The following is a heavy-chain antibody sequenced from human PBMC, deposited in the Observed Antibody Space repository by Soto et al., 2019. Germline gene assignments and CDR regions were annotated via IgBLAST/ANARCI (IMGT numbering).Heavy chain of an antibody. V-gene: IGHV1-69*12. CDR2: IIPIFGTA. J-gene: IGHJ6*02. D-gene: IGHD4-17*01. CDR1: GGTFSSYA. Sequence: QVQLVQSGAEVKKPGSSVKVSCKASGGTFSSYAISWVRQAPGQGLEWMGGIIPIFGTANYAQKFQGRVTITADESTSTAYMELSSLRSEDWAVYCCARGDYGDYLARYGMDVWGQGTTVTVSS. CDR3: ARGDYGDYLARYGMDV.